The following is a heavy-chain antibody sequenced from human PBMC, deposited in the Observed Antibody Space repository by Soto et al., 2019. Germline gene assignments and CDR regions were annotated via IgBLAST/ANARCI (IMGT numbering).Heavy chain of an antibody. Sequence: PSPTLSLTCAISGDSVSSNSAACNWIRQSPSRCLEWLGRTYYRSKWYNDYAVSVKSRITINPTTSKNQFSLQLNSVTLEDTAIYYCAKKVNSGSGSQYFDYFGQGTLVTVSS. D-gene: IGHD3-10*01. CDR2: TYYRSKWYN. CDR3: AKKVNSGSGSQYFDY. CDR1: GDSVSSNSAA. V-gene: IGHV6-1*01. J-gene: IGHJ4*02.